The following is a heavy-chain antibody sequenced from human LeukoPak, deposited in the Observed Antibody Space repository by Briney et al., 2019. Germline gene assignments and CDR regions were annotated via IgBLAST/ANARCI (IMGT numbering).Heavy chain of an antibody. Sequence: SETLSLTCTVSGGSISSYYWSWIRQPPGKGLEWIGYIYYSGSTNYNPSLKSRVTISVDTSKNQFSLKLSSVTAADTAVYYCAGVYGYNYLFDYWGQGTLVTVSS. CDR1: GGSISSYY. CDR2: IYYSGST. CDR3: AGVYGYNYLFDY. J-gene: IGHJ4*02. D-gene: IGHD5-24*01. V-gene: IGHV4-59*01.